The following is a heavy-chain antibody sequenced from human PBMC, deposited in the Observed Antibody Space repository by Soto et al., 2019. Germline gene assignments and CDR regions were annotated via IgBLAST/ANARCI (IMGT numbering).Heavy chain of an antibody. V-gene: IGHV3-49*03. CDR3: TRDGYNHYYGMDV. CDR1: GFTFGDYA. J-gene: IGHJ6*02. Sequence: GFTFGDYAMSWFRQAPGKGLEWVGFIRSKAYGGTTEYAASVKGRFTISRDDSKSIAYLQMNSLKTEDTAVYYCTRDGYNHYYGMDVWGQGTTVTVS. D-gene: IGHD6-25*01. CDR2: IRSKAYGGTT.